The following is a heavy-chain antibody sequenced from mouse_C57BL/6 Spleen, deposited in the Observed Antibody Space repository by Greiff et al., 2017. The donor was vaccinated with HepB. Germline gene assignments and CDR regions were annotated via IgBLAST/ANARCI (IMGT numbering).Heavy chain of an antibody. V-gene: IGHV2-9-1*01. Sequence: VKLMESGPGLVAPSQSLSITCTVSGFSLTSYAISWVRQPPGKGLEWLGVIWTGGGTNYNSALKSRLSISKDNSKSQVFLKMNSLQTDDTARYYCARNRLRGVYYYAMDYWGQGTSVTVSS. CDR2: IWTGGGT. J-gene: IGHJ4*01. D-gene: IGHD2-4*01. CDR3: ARNRLRGVYYYAMDY. CDR1: GFSLTSYA.